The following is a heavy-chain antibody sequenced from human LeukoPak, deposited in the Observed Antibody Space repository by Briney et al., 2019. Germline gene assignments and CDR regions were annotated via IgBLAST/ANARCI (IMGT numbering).Heavy chain of an antibody. J-gene: IGHJ5*02. CDR3: AGEPYSSGWFDH. V-gene: IGHV3-48*01. Sequence: GGSLRLSCAASGFTFSTYSMNWVRQAPGKGLEWVSYISSSTSTIYYADSVKGRFTISRDNPKNTLYLQMNSLRVEDTAVYFCAGEPYSSGWFDHWGQGTLVTVSP. D-gene: IGHD6-25*01. CDR1: GFTFSTYS. CDR2: ISSSTSTI.